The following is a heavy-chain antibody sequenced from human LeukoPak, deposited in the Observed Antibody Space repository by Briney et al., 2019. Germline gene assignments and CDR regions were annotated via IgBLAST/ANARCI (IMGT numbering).Heavy chain of an antibody. J-gene: IGHJ5*02. D-gene: IGHD1-26*01. CDR1: GFTLDDYA. CDR3: AKGVRSGTYYNCFDP. Sequence: PGGSLRLSCVASGFTLDDYALHWVRQAPGKGLEWISLISGDGDNTYYADSVKGRFTISRDNSKTSLYLRMSSLRAEDTALYYCAKGVRSGTYYNCFDPWGQGTLVTVSS. CDR2: ISGDGDNT. V-gene: IGHV3-43*02.